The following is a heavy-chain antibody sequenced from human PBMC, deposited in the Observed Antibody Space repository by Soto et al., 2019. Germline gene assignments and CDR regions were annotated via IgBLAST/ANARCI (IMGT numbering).Heavy chain of an antibody. Sequence: QVQLVQSGAEVKKPGSSVKVSCKASGGSLSNYGISWVRQAPGQGLEWMGGIIPVFGTANYAQKFQGRVTITADESTNIGDRGVTSLRSEATAVYYCARGDATKIVVTTYYAMDVWGQGTTVTVSS. CDR1: GGSLSNYG. CDR3: ARGDATKIVVTTYYAMDV. V-gene: IGHV1-69*12. D-gene: IGHD4-17*01. J-gene: IGHJ6*02. CDR2: IIPVFGTA.